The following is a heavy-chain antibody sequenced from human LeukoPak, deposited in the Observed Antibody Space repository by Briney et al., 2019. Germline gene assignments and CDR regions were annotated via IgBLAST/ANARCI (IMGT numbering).Heavy chain of an antibody. Sequence: SETLTLTCTVSGGSVSSCSYYWSWIRQPPGKGLEWFGCICYSGSTNYNPSLKSRLTISVDTSKIQFSLKLSSVTAADTAVYYCARDLITGTVRFDLDGQGNRIPVTA. CDR2: ICYSGST. CDR1: GGSVSSCSYY. J-gene: IGHJ5*02. D-gene: IGHD1-7*01. V-gene: IGHV4-61*01. CDR3: ARDLITGTVRFDL.